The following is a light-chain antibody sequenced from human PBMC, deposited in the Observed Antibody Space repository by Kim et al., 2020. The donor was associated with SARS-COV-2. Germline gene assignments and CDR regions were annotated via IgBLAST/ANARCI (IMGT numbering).Light chain of an antibody. CDR2: QDS. CDR3: QAWDSSTVV. J-gene: IGLJ2*01. Sequence: SVSPGQTASITCSGDKLWDKYACWYQQKPGQSPVLVIYQDSKRPSRIPERFSGSNSGNTATLTISGTQAMDEADYYCQAWDSSTVVFGGGTQLTVL. V-gene: IGLV3-1*01. CDR1: KLWDKY.